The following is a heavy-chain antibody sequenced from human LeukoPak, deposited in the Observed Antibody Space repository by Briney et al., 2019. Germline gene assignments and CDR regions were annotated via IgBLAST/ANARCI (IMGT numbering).Heavy chain of an antibody. V-gene: IGHV4-59*01. Sequence: SETLSLTCAVYGGSFSGYYWSWIRQPPGKGLEWIGYIYYSGSTNYNPSLKGRVTISVDTSKNQFSLKLSSVTAADTAVYYCAGTYYYDSSGYYHYSLWGQGTLVTVSS. CDR2: IYYSGST. CDR3: AGTYYYDSSGYYHYSL. CDR1: GGSFSGYY. D-gene: IGHD3-22*01. J-gene: IGHJ4*02.